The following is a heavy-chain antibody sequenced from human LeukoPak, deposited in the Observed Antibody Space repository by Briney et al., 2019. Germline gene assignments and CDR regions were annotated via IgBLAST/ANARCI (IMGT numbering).Heavy chain of an antibody. CDR2: VSYSGTT. CDR1: GGSISSYY. CDR3: ARSGYSYDSAVYWNFDL. Sequence: SATLSLTCTVSGGSISSYYWTWIRQPPGKGLEWIGYVSYSGTTKYNPSLKSRVTMSVDMSKNRLSLRLTSVTAADTAVYYCARSGYSYDSAVYWNFDLWGRGTLVTVSS. D-gene: IGHD5-18*01. J-gene: IGHJ2*01. V-gene: IGHV4-59*01.